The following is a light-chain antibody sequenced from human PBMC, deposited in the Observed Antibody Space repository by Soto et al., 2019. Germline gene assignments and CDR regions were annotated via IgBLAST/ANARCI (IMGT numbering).Light chain of an antibody. V-gene: IGKV3-11*01. CDR2: DAS. CDR1: QSVSSY. J-gene: IGKJ5*01. CDR3: QQLSNWPPRVT. Sequence: EIVLTQSPATLSLSPGERATLSCRASQSVSSYLAWYQQKPGQAPRLLIYDASNRATGIPARFSGSGSGTDFTLTISSLEPEDFAVYYCQQLSNWPPRVTFRQGPRLQI.